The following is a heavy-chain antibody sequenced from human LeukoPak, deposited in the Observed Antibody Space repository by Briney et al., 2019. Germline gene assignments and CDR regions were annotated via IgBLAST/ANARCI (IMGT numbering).Heavy chain of an antibody. D-gene: IGHD5-12*01. CDR2: ISAYSGNT. V-gene: IGHV1-18*01. Sequence: ASVKVSCKASGYTFTSYGISWVRQAPGQGLEWMGWISAYSGNTNYAQKLQGRVTMTTDTSTSTAYMELRSLRSDDTAVYYCAREIREGYIDIVATISHYFDYWGQGTLVTVSS. CDR3: AREIREGYIDIVATISHYFDY. J-gene: IGHJ4*02. CDR1: GYTFTSYG.